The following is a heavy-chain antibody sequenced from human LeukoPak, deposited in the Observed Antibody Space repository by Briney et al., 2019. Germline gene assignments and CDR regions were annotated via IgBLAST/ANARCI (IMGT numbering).Heavy chain of an antibody. CDR1: GFTFSSYW. Sequence: GGSLRLSCAASGFTFSSYWMHWVRQAPGKGLVWVSRINSDGSSTSYADSVKGRFTISRDNSKNTLYLQMDSLSAEDTAVYYCVRDFEWSFDTWDQGTLVTVSS. CDR2: INSDGSST. J-gene: IGHJ4*02. D-gene: IGHD3-3*01. V-gene: IGHV3-74*01. CDR3: VRDFEWSFDT.